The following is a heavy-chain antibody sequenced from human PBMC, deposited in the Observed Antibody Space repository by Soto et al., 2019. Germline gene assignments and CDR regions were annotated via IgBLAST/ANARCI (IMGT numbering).Heavy chain of an antibody. D-gene: IGHD2-2*02. Sequence: EVQLVESGGGLVQPGRSLRLSCAASGFTFDDYAMHWVRQAPGKGLEWVSGISWNSGSIGYADSVKGRFTISRDNAKNSLYLQMNSLRAEDTALYYCAKDMGPATAILGSFDYWGQGTLVTVSS. CDR1: GFTFDDYA. J-gene: IGHJ4*02. CDR2: ISWNSGSI. V-gene: IGHV3-9*01. CDR3: AKDMGPATAILGSFDY.